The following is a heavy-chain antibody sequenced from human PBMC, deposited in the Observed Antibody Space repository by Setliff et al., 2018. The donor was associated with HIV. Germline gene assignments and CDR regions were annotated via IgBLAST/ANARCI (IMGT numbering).Heavy chain of an antibody. D-gene: IGHD6-13*01. CDR3: VGSSWPRLYYFDY. CDR2: IYYSGST. CDR1: SYSISSGYY. Sequence: SETLSLTCAVSSYSISSGYYWGWIRQPPGKGLERIGSIYYSGSTYYNPSLKSRVTISVDMSKNQFSLKLSSVTAADTAVYYCVGSSWPRLYYFDYWGQGTLVTVSS. V-gene: IGHV4-38-2*01. J-gene: IGHJ4*02.